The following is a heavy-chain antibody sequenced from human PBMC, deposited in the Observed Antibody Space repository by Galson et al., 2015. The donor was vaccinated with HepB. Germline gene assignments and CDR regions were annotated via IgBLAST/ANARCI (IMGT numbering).Heavy chain of an antibody. D-gene: IGHD2-2*01. CDR1: GYTFTSYG. CDR2: ISAYNGNT. Sequence: SVKVSCKASGYTFTSYGISWVRQAPGQGLEWMGWISAYNGNTNYAQKLQGRVTMTTDTSTSTAYMELRSLRSDDTAVYYCARDEYQAADIVVVPAAPYYMDVWGKGTTVTVSS. J-gene: IGHJ6*03. V-gene: IGHV1-18*01. CDR3: ARDEYQAADIVVVPAAPYYMDV.